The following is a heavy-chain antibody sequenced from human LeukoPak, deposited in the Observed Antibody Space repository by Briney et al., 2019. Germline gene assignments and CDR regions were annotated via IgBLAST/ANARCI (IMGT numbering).Heavy chain of an antibody. CDR3: ARDLLSYYYDSSGPEYFQH. J-gene: IGHJ1*01. CDR2: ISYDGSNK. D-gene: IGHD3-22*01. Sequence: TGGSLRLSCAASGFYAMHWVRQAPGKGLEWVAVISYDGSNKYYADSVKGRFTISRDNSKNTLYLQMNSLRAEDTAVYYCARDLLSYYYDSSGPEYFQHWGQGTLVTVSS. V-gene: IGHV3-30-3*01. CDR1: GFYA.